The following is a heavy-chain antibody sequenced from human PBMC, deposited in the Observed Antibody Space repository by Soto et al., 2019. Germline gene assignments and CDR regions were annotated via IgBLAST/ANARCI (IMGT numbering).Heavy chain of an antibody. V-gene: IGHV1-69*06. D-gene: IGHD6-13*01. CDR2: IIPIFGTA. Sequence: ASVKVSCKASGGTFSSYAISWVRQAPGQGLEWMGGIIPIFGTANYAQKFQGRVTITADKSTSTAYMELSSLGSEDTAVYYCARERPGIAAAGSGNYYYYGMDVWGQGTTVTVSS. J-gene: IGHJ6*02. CDR3: ARERPGIAAAGSGNYYYYGMDV. CDR1: GGTFSSYA.